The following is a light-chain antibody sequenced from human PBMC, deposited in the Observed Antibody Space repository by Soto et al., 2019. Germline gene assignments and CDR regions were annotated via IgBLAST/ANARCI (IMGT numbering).Light chain of an antibody. CDR3: QQSET. Sequence: EVVMTQSPVTLSVSPGERATLSCRASQSVRTNLAWYQQKPGQAPSLLIYGASSRATGIPDRFSGSGSGTDFTLTISRLEPEDFAVYYCQQSETFGQGTKVDIK. CDR2: GAS. V-gene: IGKV3-20*01. J-gene: IGKJ1*01. CDR1: QSVRTN.